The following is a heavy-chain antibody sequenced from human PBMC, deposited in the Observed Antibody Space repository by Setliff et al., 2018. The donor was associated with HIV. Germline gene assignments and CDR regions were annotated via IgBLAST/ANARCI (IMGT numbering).Heavy chain of an antibody. D-gene: IGHD6-6*01. Sequence: SVKVSCKASGGTFSSYAISWVRQAPGQGLVWMGGIIPIFGTANYAQKFQGRVTITTDESTSTAYMELSSLRSEDTAVYYCARDRAARPHPRYFDLWGRGTLVTVSS. V-gene: IGHV1-69*05. CDR2: IIPIFGTA. CDR3: ARDRAARPHPRYFDL. CDR1: GGTFSSYA. J-gene: IGHJ2*01.